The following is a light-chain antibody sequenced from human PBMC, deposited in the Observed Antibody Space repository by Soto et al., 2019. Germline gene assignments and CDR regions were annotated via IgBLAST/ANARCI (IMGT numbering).Light chain of an antibody. V-gene: IGLV1-40*01. J-gene: IGLJ1*01. CDR3: QSYDSSLSAFYV. CDR2: GNN. Sequence: QSVLTQPPSASGTPGQRVTISCSGSNSNIGTNTVNWYQQLPGTAPRLLIYGNNNRPSGVPDRFSASRSGTSASLAITGLQAEDEADYYCQSYDSSLSAFYVFGTGTKVTVL. CDR1: NSNIGTNT.